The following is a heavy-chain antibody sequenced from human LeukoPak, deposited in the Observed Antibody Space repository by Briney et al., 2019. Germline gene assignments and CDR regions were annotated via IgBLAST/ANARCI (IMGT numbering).Heavy chain of an antibody. V-gene: IGHV3-30*02. CDR3: ARGRGAVDY. D-gene: IGHD3-10*01. Sequence: GGSLRLSCAASGFSFSTYGFHWVRQAPGKGLEWVTFIRFDGGKKNYADSVKGRFTISRDNAKNSLYLQMNSLRAEDTAVYYCARGRGAVDYWGQGTLVTVSS. J-gene: IGHJ4*02. CDR2: IRFDGGKK. CDR1: GFSFSTYG.